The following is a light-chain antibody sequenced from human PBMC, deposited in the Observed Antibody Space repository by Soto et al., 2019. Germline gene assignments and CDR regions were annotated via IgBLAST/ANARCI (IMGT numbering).Light chain of an antibody. Sequence: QSALTQPASVSGSPGQSITISCTGTSSDVGGYNYVSWYQQHPGKAPKLMIYEVSNRPSGVSNRFSGSKSGSTASPTISGLQAEDEADYYCSSYTSTNSLIFGGGTKVTVL. CDR2: EVS. CDR1: SSDVGGYNY. V-gene: IGLV2-14*03. CDR3: SSYTSTNSLI. J-gene: IGLJ2*01.